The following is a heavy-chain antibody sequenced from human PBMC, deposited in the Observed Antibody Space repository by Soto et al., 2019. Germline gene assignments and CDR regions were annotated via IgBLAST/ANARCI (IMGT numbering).Heavy chain of an antibody. CDR1: GYTFTSYG. CDR3: AREGSAPYYYYGMDV. V-gene: IGHV1-18*01. J-gene: IGHJ6*01. D-gene: IGHD6-19*01. CDR2: INGYNGNT. Sequence: QVQLEQSGAEVKKPGDSMKVSCKAYGYTFTSYGISWVRQAPGQGLEWMGWINGYNGNTDYPQKVQGRVTMTTDTSTSTAYMELRSLRSDDTAVYYGAREGSAPYYYYGMDVW.